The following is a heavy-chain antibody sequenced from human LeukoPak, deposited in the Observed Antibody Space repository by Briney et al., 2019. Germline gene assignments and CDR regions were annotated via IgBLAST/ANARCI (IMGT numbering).Heavy chain of an antibody. CDR3: ARGDTVGVVESFDY. V-gene: IGHV4-59*08. D-gene: IGHD3-16*01. J-gene: IGHJ4*02. CDR2: VYHSGST. CDR1: GGSISNYY. Sequence: SETLSLTCTVSGGSISNYYWTWVRQPPGKGLEWIGYVYHSGSTNYNPSLESRVTISVDTSKNQCSLKLSSVTAADTAVYYCARGDTVGVVESFDYWGQGTLVTVSS.